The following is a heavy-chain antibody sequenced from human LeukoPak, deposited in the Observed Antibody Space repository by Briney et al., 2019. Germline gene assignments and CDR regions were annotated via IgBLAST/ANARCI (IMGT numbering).Heavy chain of an antibody. V-gene: IGHV3-72*01. Sequence: GGSLSLSCAASGFTFSNAWMSWVRQAPGKGVEWLGRTRKKANSYSTEYAASVKGRFTISRDDSKNSLYLQMNRLQTEDTAVYYCARVVILGNGDYVLDYWGQGTLVTVSS. CDR2: TRKKANSYST. CDR3: ARVVILGNGDYVLDY. J-gene: IGHJ4*02. CDR1: GFTFSNAW. D-gene: IGHD4-17*01.